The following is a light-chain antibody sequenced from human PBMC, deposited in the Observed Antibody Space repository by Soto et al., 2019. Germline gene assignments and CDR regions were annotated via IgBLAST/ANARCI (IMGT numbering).Light chain of an antibody. CDR2: EDN. CDR3: QSYDSSLSASL. J-gene: IGLJ2*01. V-gene: IGLV6-57*04. CDR1: SGSIASNY. Sequence: NFMLTQPHSVSESPGKTVTISCTRSSGSIASNYVQWYHQRPGSAPTIVMYEDNQRPSGVPDRFSGSKSGTSASLAITGLQAEDEGDYYCQSYDSSLSASLFGGGTKVTVL.